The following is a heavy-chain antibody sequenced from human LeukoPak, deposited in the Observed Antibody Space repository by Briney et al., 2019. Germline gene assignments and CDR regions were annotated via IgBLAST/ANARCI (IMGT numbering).Heavy chain of an antibody. V-gene: IGHV1-18*01. CDR3: ARERSEDDILTGYYGDFDY. CDR1: GYTFTSYG. Sequence: ASVTVSCKASGYTFTSYGISWVRQAPGQGLEWMGWISAYNGNTNYAQKLQGRVTMTTDTSTSTAYMELRSLRSDDTAVYYCARERSEDDILTGYYGDFDYWGQGTLVTVSS. D-gene: IGHD3-9*01. CDR2: ISAYNGNT. J-gene: IGHJ4*02.